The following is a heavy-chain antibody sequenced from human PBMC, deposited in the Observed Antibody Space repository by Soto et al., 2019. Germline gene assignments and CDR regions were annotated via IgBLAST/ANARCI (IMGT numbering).Heavy chain of an antibody. CDR1: GFTFSSYA. V-gene: IGHV3-30-3*01. CDR3: ARSPPYYYYGMDV. Sequence: PGGSLRLSCAASGFTFSSYAMHWVRQAPGKGLEWVAVISYDGSNKYYADSVKGRFTISRDNSKNTLYLQMNSLRAEDTAVYYCARSPPYYYYGMDVRGQGTTVTVSS. J-gene: IGHJ6*02. CDR2: ISYDGSNK.